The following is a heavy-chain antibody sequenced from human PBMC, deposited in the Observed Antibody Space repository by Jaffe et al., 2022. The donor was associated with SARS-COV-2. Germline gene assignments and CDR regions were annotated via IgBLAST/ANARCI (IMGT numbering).Heavy chain of an antibody. CDR1: GYSISSGYY. D-gene: IGHD6-13*01. CDR3: ARVPYSSNWYVDP. V-gene: IGHV4-38-2*02. J-gene: IGHJ5*02. Sequence: QVQLQESGPGLVKPSATLSLTCTVSGYSISSGYYWGWIRQPPGKGLEWIGSIYHTGSTNYNPSLKSRVTIPVDKSKNQFSLKLSSVTAADTAVYYCARVPYSSNWYVDPWGQGTLVTVSS. CDR2: IYHTGST.